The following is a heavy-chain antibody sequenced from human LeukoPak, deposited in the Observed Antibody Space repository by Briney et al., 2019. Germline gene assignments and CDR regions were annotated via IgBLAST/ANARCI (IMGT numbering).Heavy chain of an antibody. CDR1: GFTFSSYA. Sequence: PGRSLRLSCAASGFTFSSYAMSWVRQAPGKGLEWVSAISGSGGSTYYADSVKGRFTISRDNSKNTLYLQMNSLRAEDTAVYYCAKDRYGGNYGGNWFDPWGQGTLVTVSS. J-gene: IGHJ5*02. CDR3: AKDRYGGNYGGNWFDP. D-gene: IGHD4-23*01. V-gene: IGHV3-23*01. CDR2: ISGSGGST.